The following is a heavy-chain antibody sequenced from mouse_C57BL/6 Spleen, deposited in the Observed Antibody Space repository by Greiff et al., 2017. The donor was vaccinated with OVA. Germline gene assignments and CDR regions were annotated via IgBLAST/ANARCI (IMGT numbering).Heavy chain of an antibody. CDR1: GYAFRSSW. J-gene: IGHJ4*01. Sequence: QVQLQQSGPELVKPGASVTLSCKASGYAFRSSWMNWVKPRPGTGLEWIGRIYPGDGDTTYNGKFQGKATRTADKSSRTAYMQLSSRTAEDSAVYFCARDYAMDDWGEGTSVTVSS. V-gene: IGHV1-82*01. CDR3: ARDYAMDD. CDR2: IYPGDGDT.